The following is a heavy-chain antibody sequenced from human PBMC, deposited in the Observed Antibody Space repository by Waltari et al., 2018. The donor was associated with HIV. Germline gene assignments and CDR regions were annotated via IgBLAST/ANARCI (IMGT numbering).Heavy chain of an antibody. J-gene: IGHJ4*02. CDR1: GGSFSDYF. D-gene: IGHD2-21*02. V-gene: IGHV4-34*01. Sequence: QVQLQQWGAGLLKPSETLSLTCAVYGGSFSDYFWSWVRQPPGKGLEWIGGSNHSGSTYHNPSLKSRVTISVDPSKNQFSLNLNSVTAADTAVYFWARGTPYFVVVLTASSHFDHWGQGTPVSVSS. CDR3: ARGTPYFVVVLTASSHFDH. CDR2: SNHSGST.